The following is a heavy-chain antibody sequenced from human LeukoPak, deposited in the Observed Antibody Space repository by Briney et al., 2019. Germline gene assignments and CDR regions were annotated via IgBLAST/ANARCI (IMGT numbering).Heavy chain of an antibody. J-gene: IGHJ4*02. CDR2: IIPIFGTA. Sequence: SVKVSCKASGGTLSSYAISWVRQAPGQGLDGLGGIIPIFGTANYAQKFQGRVTITTDESTSTAYMELSSLRSEDTAVYYCARGSAVTTTVYWGQGTLVTVSS. CDR1: GGTLSSYA. D-gene: IGHD4-17*01. CDR3: ARGSAVTTTVY. V-gene: IGHV1-69*05.